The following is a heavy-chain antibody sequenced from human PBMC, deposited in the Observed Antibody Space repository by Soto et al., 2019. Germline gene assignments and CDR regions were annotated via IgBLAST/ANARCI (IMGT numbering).Heavy chain of an antibody. CDR3: ARDCRGCSCYPVVRHGMDV. CDR1: GFTFSSYS. V-gene: IGHV3-21*01. D-gene: IGHD2-15*01. CDR2: ISSSSSYI. Sequence: GGSLRLSCAASGFTFSSYSMNWVRQAPGKGLEWVSSISSSSSYIYYADSVKGRFTISRDNAKNSLYLRMNSLRAEDTAVYYCARDCRGCSCYPVVRHGMDVWGQGTTVTVSS. J-gene: IGHJ6*02.